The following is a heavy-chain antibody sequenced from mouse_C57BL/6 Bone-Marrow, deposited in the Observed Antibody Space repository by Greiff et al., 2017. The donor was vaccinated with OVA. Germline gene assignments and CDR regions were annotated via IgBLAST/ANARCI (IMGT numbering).Heavy chain of an antibody. CDR2: IYPGDGDT. D-gene: IGHD2-12*01. CDR1: GYAFSSSW. V-gene: IGHV1-82*01. CDR3: GRQGYCYYASYIDY. Sequence: QVQLQQSGPELVKPGASVKISCKASGYAFSSSWMNWVKQRPGKGLEWIGRIYPGDGDTNYNGKFKGKATLTADKSSSTAYMQLSSLTSEDSAVYIWGRQGYCYYASYIDYWGQGATVTVSS. J-gene: IGHJ2*01.